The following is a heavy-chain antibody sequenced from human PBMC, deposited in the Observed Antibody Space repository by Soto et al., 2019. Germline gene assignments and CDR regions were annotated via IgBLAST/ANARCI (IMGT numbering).Heavy chain of an antibody. J-gene: IGHJ4*02. Sequence: GGSLRLSCAASGFTFSNAWMSWVRQAPGKGLEWVGRIKSKTDGGTTDYAAPVKGRFTISRDDSKNTLYLQMNSLKTEDTAVYCCTTDRLLRFLEWLLRDYWGQGTLVTFSS. CDR1: GFTFSNAW. D-gene: IGHD3-3*01. CDR3: TTDRLLRFLEWLLRDY. CDR2: IKSKTDGGTT. V-gene: IGHV3-15*01.